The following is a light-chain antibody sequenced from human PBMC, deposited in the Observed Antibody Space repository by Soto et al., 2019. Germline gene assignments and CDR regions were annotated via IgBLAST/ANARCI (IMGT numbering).Light chain of an antibody. CDR1: SGFVVSFIL. CDR3: CLYIGATTYA. V-gene: IGLV2-23*01. CDR2: EGH. J-gene: IGLJ1*01. Sequence: QSVEALTASVSGSPGQSIPLSCTGTSGFVVSFILVSSYQQHPWKAPTFMISEGHRLPSGVPDRFSGSTSVNSASLTISGLQADDEADYYCCLYIGATTYAFGTGTKVTVL.